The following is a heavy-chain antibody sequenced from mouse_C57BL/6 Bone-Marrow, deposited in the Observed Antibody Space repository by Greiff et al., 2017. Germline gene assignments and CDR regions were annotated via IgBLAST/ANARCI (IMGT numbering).Heavy chain of an antibody. V-gene: IGHV1-82*01. Sequence: QVQLQQSGPELVKPGASVKISCKASGYAFSSSWMNWVKQRPGKGLEWIGRIYPGDGDTNYNGKFKGKATLTADKSSSTAYMQLSSLTSEDSAVYFCARRERNYYAMDYWGQGTSVTVSS. CDR2: IYPGDGDT. CDR3: ARRERNYYAMDY. J-gene: IGHJ4*01. CDR1: GYAFSSSW.